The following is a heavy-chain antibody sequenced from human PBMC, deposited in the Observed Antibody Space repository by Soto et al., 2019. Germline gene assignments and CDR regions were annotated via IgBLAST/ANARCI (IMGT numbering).Heavy chain of an antibody. Sequence: EVQLVESGGGLVQPGESLRLSCAASGLTFSNYWMSWVRQAPGKGLEWVANIKEDGSDRSYGDSVKGRFTISRDNAKNSLYLQMSSVRDEDTAIYYCVRELVLRLTSAFDMWGQGTLVTASS. CDR1: GLTFSNYW. V-gene: IGHV3-7*04. J-gene: IGHJ3*02. CDR2: IKEDGSDR. CDR3: VRELVLRLTSAFDM. D-gene: IGHD1-26*01.